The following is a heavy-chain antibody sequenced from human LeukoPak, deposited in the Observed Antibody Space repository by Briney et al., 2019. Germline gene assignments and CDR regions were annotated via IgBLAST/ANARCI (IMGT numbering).Heavy chain of an antibody. J-gene: IGHJ4*02. CDR3: ARAQWGFGELSYFDY. D-gene: IGHD3-10*01. V-gene: IGHV3-74*01. Sequence: GGSLRLSCAASGFTFSYYWMHWVRQAPGKGLVWVSRINSDGSSTSYADSVKGRFTIPRDNAKNTLYLQMNSLRAEDTAVYYCARAQWGFGELSYFDYWGQGTLVTVSS. CDR2: INSDGSST. CDR1: GFTFSYYW.